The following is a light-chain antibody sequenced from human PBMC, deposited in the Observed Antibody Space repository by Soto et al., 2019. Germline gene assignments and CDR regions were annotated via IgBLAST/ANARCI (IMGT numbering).Light chain of an antibody. CDR2: AAS. CDR3: QQSYRTPLT. V-gene: IGKV1-39*01. J-gene: IGKJ1*01. CDR1: QAISSS. Sequence: DIQMTQSPSSLSASVGDRVTITCRASQAISSSLNWYQQKPGKAPKLLIHAASSLQSGVPSRFSGSGSGTDFTLTIGSLQPEDFTSYYCQQSYRTPLTFGQGTKVDIK.